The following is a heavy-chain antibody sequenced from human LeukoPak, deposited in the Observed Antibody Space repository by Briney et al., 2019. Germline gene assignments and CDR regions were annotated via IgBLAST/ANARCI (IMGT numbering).Heavy chain of an antibody. V-gene: IGHV4-31*03. Sequence: SQTLSLTCTVSGGSISSGGYYWSWIRQHPGKGLEWIGYIYYSGSTYYNPSLKSRVTISVDTSKNQFSLKLCSVTAADTAVYYCARDRGCSSTSCYTDAFDIWGQGTMVTVSS. CDR3: ARDRGCSSTSCYTDAFDI. J-gene: IGHJ3*02. D-gene: IGHD2-2*02. CDR1: GGSISSGGYY. CDR2: IYYSGST.